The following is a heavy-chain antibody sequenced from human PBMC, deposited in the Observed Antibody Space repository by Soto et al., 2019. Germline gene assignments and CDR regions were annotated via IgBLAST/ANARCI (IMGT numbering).Heavy chain of an antibody. D-gene: IGHD2-21*02. CDR3: TKQKGDSRTYNGMDV. J-gene: IGHJ6*02. V-gene: IGHV6-1*01. Sequence: PSQTLSLTCAISGDSVSSNSAAWNWIRQSPSRGLEWLGRAYYRSQWYYDSAVSVRRRITVILDTSKNQFSLQLKSVTPEDTAVYYCTKQKGDSRTYNGMDVWGQGTTVTVSS. CDR2: AYYRSQWYY. CDR1: GDSVSSNSAA.